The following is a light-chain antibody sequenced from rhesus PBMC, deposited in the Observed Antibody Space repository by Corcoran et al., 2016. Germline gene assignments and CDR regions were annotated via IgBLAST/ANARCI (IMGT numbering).Light chain of an antibody. CDR3: QHYCNSPRT. CDR2: AAS. J-gene: IGKJ1*01. V-gene: IGKV1S8*01. CDR1: QNIYGH. Sequence: DIQMTQSPSALSASVGDRVTISCRASQNIYGHLAWYQQKPGKAPKLLISAASSLQTGIPSRFSGSRSGTDVTLTISSLQPEDSAAYYCQHYCNSPRTFGQGTKVEV.